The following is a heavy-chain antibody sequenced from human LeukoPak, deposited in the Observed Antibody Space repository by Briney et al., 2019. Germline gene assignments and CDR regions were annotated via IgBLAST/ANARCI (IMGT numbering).Heavy chain of an antibody. CDR2: ISGSGDSA. D-gene: IGHD2-2*01. Sequence: TGGSLRLSCAASGFSFSVYEIHWVRQAPGKGLEWVSAISGSGDSAYYADSVKGRFTISRDNSKNTLFLQMNSLRAEDTAVYYCAKVGGGSSTSCYSPAAYWGQGTLVTVSS. CDR1: GFSFSVYE. J-gene: IGHJ4*02. CDR3: AKVGGGSSTSCYSPAAY. V-gene: IGHV3-23*01.